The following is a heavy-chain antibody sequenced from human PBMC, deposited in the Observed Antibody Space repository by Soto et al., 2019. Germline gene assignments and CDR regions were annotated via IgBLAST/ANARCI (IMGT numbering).Heavy chain of an antibody. Sequence: GGSLRLSCAASGFTVSTNYMSWVRQAPGKGLEWVSVIYSGGSTYYADSVKGRFTISRDNSKNTLYLQMNSLRAEDTAVYYCARDCVTMVRRIITPFDLWGQGSLVTGSS. D-gene: IGHD3-10*01. CDR3: ARDCVTMVRRIITPFDL. CDR1: GFTVSTNY. V-gene: IGHV3-66*01. J-gene: IGHJ4*02. CDR2: IYSGGST.